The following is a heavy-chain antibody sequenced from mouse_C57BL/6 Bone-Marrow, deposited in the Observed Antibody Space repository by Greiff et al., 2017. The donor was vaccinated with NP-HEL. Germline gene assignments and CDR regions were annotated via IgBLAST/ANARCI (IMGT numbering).Heavy chain of an antibody. D-gene: IGHD2-5*01. CDR3: AAYYSNSFDY. CDR2: INPYNGGT. J-gene: IGHJ2*01. CDR1: GYTFTDYY. V-gene: IGHV1-19*01. Sequence: EVQLQQSGPVLVKPGASVKMSCKASGYTFTDYYMNWVKQCHGKSLEWIGVINPYNGGTSYNQKFKGKATLTVDKSSSTAYMELNSLTSEDSAVYYCAAYYSNSFDYWGQGTTLTVSS.